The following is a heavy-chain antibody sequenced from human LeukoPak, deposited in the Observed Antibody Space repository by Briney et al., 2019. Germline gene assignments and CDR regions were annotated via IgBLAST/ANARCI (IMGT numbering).Heavy chain of an antibody. V-gene: IGHV3-73*01. Sequence: PGGSLKLSCAASGFTFSGSAMHWVRQASGKGLEWVGRIRSKANSYATAYAASVKGRFTISRDDSKNTAYLQMNSLKTEDTAVYYCTRRRYYDSSGLTGSGGYYYYMDVWGKGTTVTVSS. J-gene: IGHJ6*03. CDR1: GFTFSGSA. CDR2: IRSKANSYAT. D-gene: IGHD3-22*01. CDR3: TRRRYYDSSGLTGSGGYYYYMDV.